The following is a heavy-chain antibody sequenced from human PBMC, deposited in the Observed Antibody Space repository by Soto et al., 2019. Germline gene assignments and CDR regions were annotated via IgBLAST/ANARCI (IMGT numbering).Heavy chain of an antibody. CDR2: ISSSGSTI. CDR1: GFTFSDYY. Sequence: GGSLRLSCAASGFTFSDYYMSWIRQAPGKGLEWVSYISSSGSTIYYADSVKGRFTISRDNAKNSLYLQMNSLRAEDTAVYYCARDADSYGSGSYYHNWFDPWGQGTLVTVSS. CDR3: ARDADSYGSGSYYHNWFDP. J-gene: IGHJ5*02. D-gene: IGHD3-10*01. V-gene: IGHV3-11*01.